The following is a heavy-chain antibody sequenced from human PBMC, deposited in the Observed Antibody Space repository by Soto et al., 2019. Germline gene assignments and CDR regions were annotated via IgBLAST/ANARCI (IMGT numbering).Heavy chain of an antibody. J-gene: IGHJ4*02. D-gene: IGHD3-3*01. CDR3: AGLSRFLEWPLFDY. V-gene: IGHV3-30*03. CDR1: GFTFSSYG. Sequence: QVQLVESGGGVVQPGRSLRLSCAASGFTFSSYGMHWVRQAPGKGLEWVAVISYDGSKKYYADSVKGRFTISRDNSKNTLYLQMNSLRAEDTAVYYCAGLSRFLEWPLFDYWGQGTLVTVSS. CDR2: ISYDGSKK.